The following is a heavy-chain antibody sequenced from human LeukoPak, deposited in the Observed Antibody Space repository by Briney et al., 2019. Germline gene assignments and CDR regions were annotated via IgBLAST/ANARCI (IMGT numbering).Heavy chain of an antibody. D-gene: IGHD3-22*01. CDR1: GFTFSSYE. CDR2: ISSSGFVI. Sequence: GGSLRLSCAASGFTFSSYEMNWVRQAPGEGLEWVSYISSSGFVIYYADSVGGRFTISRDNAKNSQYLQMNSLRAEDTAVYYCARSPHYFDSSGNFDYWGQGTLVTVSS. J-gene: IGHJ4*02. CDR3: ARSPHYFDSSGNFDY. V-gene: IGHV3-48*03.